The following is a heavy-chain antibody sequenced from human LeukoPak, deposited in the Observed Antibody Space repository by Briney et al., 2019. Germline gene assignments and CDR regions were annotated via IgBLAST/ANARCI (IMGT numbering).Heavy chain of an antibody. V-gene: IGHV3-33*01. CDR1: GFTFSSYG. CDR3: ARDQYYGSGSYYSFDY. J-gene: IGHJ4*02. CDR2: IWYDGSNK. D-gene: IGHD3-10*01. Sequence: PGRSLRLSCAASGFTFSSYGMHWVRQAPGKGLEWVAVIWYDGSNKYYADSVKGRFTISRDNSKNTLYLQMNSLRAEDTAVYYCARDQYYGSGSYYSFDYWGQGTLVTVSS.